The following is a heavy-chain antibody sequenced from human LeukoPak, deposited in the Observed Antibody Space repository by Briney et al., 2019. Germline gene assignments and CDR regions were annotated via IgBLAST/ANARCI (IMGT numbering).Heavy chain of an antibody. CDR1: GGSISNGSYY. CDR3: ARLPPRYYYYYMDV. Sequence: SQTLSLTCTVSGGSISNGSYYWGWIRQPAGKGLEWIGRIYTSGSTNYNPSLKSRVTISVDTSKNQFSLKLSSVTAADTAVYYCARLPPRYYYYYMDVWGKGTTVTVSS. J-gene: IGHJ6*03. V-gene: IGHV4-61*02. CDR2: IYTSGST.